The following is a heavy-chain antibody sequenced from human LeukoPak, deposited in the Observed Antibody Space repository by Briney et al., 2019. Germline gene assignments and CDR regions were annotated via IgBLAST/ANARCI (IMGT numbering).Heavy chain of an antibody. CDR3: AREVRGYFAPNDY. Sequence: GGSLRLSCVASGFTFSSYWMHWVRQAPGKGLVWVSRIDSDGSSTSYADSMKGRFTISRDNAKNTLYLQMHSLTDDDTAVYYCAREVRGYFAPNDYWGQGTLGTVSS. CDR1: GFTFSSYW. D-gene: IGHD3-9*01. CDR2: IDSDGSST. V-gene: IGHV3-74*01. J-gene: IGHJ4*02.